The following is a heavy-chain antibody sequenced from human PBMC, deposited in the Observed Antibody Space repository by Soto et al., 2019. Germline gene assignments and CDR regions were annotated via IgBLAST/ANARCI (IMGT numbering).Heavy chain of an antibody. D-gene: IGHD1-1*01. CDR3: AKRATGTYFDY. CDR1: GFTFSSYA. J-gene: IGHJ4*02. V-gene: IGHV3-23*01. CDR2: ISGSGDST. Sequence: EVQLLESGGGLVQPGGSLRLSCAASGFTFSSYAMNWVRQAPGKGLEWGSVISGSGDSTYYADSVKGRFTISRDNSKNTLYLQMNSLRAEDTAVYYCAKRATGTYFDYWGQGTLVTVSS.